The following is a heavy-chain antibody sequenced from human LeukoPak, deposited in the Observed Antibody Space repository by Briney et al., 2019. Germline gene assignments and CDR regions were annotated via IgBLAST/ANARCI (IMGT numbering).Heavy chain of an antibody. Sequence: PGGSLRLSCAASGFPFSSYGMHWVRQAPGKGLEWVAVIWYDGSKKYYGDSVKGRFTTSRDNSKNTLYLQVNSLGAEDTAVYYCARIYCGGDCLDAAPLSDAFDIWGQGTMVTVSS. D-gene: IGHD2-21*02. CDR3: ARIYCGGDCLDAAPLSDAFDI. V-gene: IGHV3-33*01. J-gene: IGHJ3*02. CDR2: IWYDGSKK. CDR1: GFPFSSYG.